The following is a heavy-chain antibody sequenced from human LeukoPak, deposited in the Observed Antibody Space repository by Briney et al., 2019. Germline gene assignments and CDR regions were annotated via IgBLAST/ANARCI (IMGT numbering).Heavy chain of an antibody. CDR1: GASISPYY. V-gene: IGHV4-4*07. Sequence: SETLSLTCTVSGASISPYYWTWIRQPAGKGLEWIGHIYTSGSTNYNPSLKSRVTMSLDTSKSQLSLKLNSVTAADTAVYYCAREGRDYGDDSSWFDPWGQGTLVTVSS. D-gene: IGHD4-17*01. CDR3: AREGRDYGDDSSWFDP. J-gene: IGHJ5*02. CDR2: IYTSGST.